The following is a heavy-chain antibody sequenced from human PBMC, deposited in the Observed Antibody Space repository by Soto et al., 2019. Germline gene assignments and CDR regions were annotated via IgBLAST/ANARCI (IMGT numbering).Heavy chain of an antibody. CDR3: ARVVAGYDF. J-gene: IGHJ4*02. V-gene: IGHV1-2*02. Sequence: ASVKVSCKASGYTFTDYYIHWVRQAPGQGLVWMAWINPNSGAADSAQKFQGRVTMTRDTSISTAYMQLSRLRSDDTAVYYCARVVAGYDFWGQGTLVTVSS. CDR1: GYTFTDYY. CDR2: INPNSGAA. D-gene: IGHD6-19*01.